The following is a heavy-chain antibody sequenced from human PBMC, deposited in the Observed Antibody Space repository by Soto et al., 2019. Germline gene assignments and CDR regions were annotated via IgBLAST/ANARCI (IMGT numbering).Heavy chain of an antibody. V-gene: IGHV3-30*18. CDR2: ISYEGSNK. CDR3: AKEDLYGGKIPYFDY. J-gene: IGHJ4*02. Sequence: SLRLSCAASGFTFSSYGMHWVRQAPGKGLEWVAVISYEGSNKYYADSVKGRFNISRDNSKYTLYLQMNSLRAEDTAVYYCAKEDLYGGKIPYFDYWGQGTLVTVSS. D-gene: IGHD4-17*01. CDR1: GFTFSSYG.